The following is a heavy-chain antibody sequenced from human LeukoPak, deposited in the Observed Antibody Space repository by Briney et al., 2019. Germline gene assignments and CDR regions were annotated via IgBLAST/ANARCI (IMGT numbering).Heavy chain of an antibody. D-gene: IGHD6-13*01. Sequence: SVKVSCKTSGGTFSSYTISWVRQAPGQGLEWMGGIIPIFGTPHYAQKFQDRVTITADASTSTGYMELSSLRSEDTAVYYCASGIAAAGTPGAYWGQGTLVIVSS. V-gene: IGHV1-69*13. J-gene: IGHJ4*02. CDR2: IIPIFGTP. CDR1: GGTFSSYT. CDR3: ASGIAAAGTPGAY.